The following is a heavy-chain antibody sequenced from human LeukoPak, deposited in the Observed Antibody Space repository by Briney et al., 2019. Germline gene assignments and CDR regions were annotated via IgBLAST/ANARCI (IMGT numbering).Heavy chain of an antibody. D-gene: IGHD3-16*02. CDR3: ARGVEIMITFGGVIVREIFDP. CDR2: IYYSGST. CDR1: GGSISSGGYY. V-gene: IGHV4-61*08. J-gene: IGHJ5*02. Sequence: SETLSLTCTVSGGSISSGGYYWSWIRQPPGKGLEWIGYIYYSGSTNYNPSLKSRVTISVDTSKNQFSLKLSSVTAADTAVYYCARGVEIMITFGGVIVREIFDPWGQGTLVTVSS.